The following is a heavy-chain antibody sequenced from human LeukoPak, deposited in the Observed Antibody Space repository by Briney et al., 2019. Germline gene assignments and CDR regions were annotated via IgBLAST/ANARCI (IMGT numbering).Heavy chain of an antibody. Sequence: ASVKVSCKASGYTFTSYGISWVRQAPGQGLEWMGWISAYNGNTNYAQKLRGRVTMTTDTSTSTAYMELRSLRSDDTAVYYCARVVFPGYCSGGSCYSPNYYYMDVWGKGTTVTISS. CDR3: ARVVFPGYCSGGSCYSPNYYYMDV. CDR2: ISAYNGNT. V-gene: IGHV1-18*01. CDR1: GYTFTSYG. D-gene: IGHD2-15*01. J-gene: IGHJ6*03.